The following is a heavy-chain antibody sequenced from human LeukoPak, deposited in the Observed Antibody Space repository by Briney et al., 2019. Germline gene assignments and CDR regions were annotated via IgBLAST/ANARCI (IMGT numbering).Heavy chain of an antibody. Sequence: PGGSLRLSCAASGFTFSNYWMSWVRQAPGKGLEWVANIKLDGGEKYYVDSVKGRFSISRDNAKNSLYLQMNNLRAEDTAVYYCARLGMIRGVPADYWGQGTLVTVSS. J-gene: IGHJ4*02. V-gene: IGHV3-7*01. CDR2: IKLDGGEK. CDR1: GFTFSNYW. CDR3: ARLGMIRGVPADY. D-gene: IGHD3-10*01.